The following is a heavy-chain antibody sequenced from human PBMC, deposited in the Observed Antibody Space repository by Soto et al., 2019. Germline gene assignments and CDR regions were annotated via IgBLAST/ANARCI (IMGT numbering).Heavy chain of an antibody. CDR2: IWYDGSNK. CDR1: GFTFSSYG. J-gene: IGHJ6*02. Sequence: ESGGGVVQPGRSLRLSCAASGFTFSSYGMHWVRQAPGKGLEWVAVIWYDGSNKYYADSVKGRFTISRDNSKNTLYLQMNSLRAEDTAVYYCAREGGRRYYYYYYGMDVWGQGTTVTVSS. CDR3: AREGGRRYYYYYYGMDV. V-gene: IGHV3-33*01.